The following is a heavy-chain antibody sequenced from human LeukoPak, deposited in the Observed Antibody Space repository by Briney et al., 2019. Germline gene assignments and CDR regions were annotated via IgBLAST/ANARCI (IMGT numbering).Heavy chain of an antibody. V-gene: IGHV3-30*03. J-gene: IGHJ4*02. CDR3: ARALYVLTGSAFDY. Sequence: GGSLRLSCAASGFTFSTYAMHWVRQAPGKGLEWVAVVSYDGNTKFYADSVKGRFTISRDNSKNTLYLQMNSLRAEDTAVYYCARALYVLTGSAFDYWGQGTLVTVSS. CDR2: VSYDGNTK. D-gene: IGHD3-9*01. CDR1: GFTFSTYA.